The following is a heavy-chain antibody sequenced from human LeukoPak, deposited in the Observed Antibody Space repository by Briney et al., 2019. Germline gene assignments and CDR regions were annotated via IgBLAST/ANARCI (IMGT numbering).Heavy chain of an antibody. D-gene: IGHD3-22*01. Sequence: ASVKVSCRASGYTFTSYYMHWVRQAPGKGLEWMGGFDPEDGETIYAQKFQGRVTMTEDTSTDTAYMELSSLRSEDTAVYYCATPSSGYYLADAFDIWGQGTMVTVSS. CDR2: FDPEDGET. V-gene: IGHV1-24*01. CDR1: GYTFTSYY. J-gene: IGHJ3*02. CDR3: ATPSSGYYLADAFDI.